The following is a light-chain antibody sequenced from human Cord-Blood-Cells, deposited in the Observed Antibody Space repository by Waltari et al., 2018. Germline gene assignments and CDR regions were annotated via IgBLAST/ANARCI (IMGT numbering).Light chain of an antibody. Sequence: DIQMNQSPSSLSASVGDRVTITCRASQSISSHLNWYQQKPGKAPKLLIYAASSLQSGVTSRFSGSGSGTDFTLTISRLQPEDFATYYCQQSYSTPLTFGGGTKVEIK. J-gene: IGKJ4*01. V-gene: IGKV1-39*01. CDR3: QQSYSTPLT. CDR2: AAS. CDR1: QSISSH.